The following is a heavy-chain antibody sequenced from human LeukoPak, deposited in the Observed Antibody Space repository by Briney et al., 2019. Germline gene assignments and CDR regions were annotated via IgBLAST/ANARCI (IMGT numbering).Heavy chain of an antibody. J-gene: IGHJ4*02. Sequence: RASVKVSCKASGYTFTGYYMHWVRQAPGQGLEWMGWISAYNGNTNYAQKLQGRVTMTTDTSTSTAYMELRSLRSDDTAVYYCARGRVASRKIYYFDLWGQGTLVTVSS. CDR2: ISAYNGNT. D-gene: IGHD5-12*01. CDR3: ARGRVASRKIYYFDL. CDR1: GYTFTGYY. V-gene: IGHV1-18*04.